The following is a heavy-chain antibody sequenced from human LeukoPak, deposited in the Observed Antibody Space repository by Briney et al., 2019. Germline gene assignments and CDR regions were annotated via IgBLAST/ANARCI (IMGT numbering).Heavy chain of an antibody. CDR2: INYSGST. CDR3: AARYCSSISCYPNWFDP. Sequence: SETLSLTCTVSGGSISSYYWSWIRQPPGKGLEWVGYINYSGSTYYNPSLKSRVTISVDTSKNQFSLKLSSVTAADTAVYYCAARYCSSISCYPNWFDPWGQGTLVTVSS. D-gene: IGHD2-2*01. J-gene: IGHJ5*02. V-gene: IGHV4-59*04. CDR1: GGSISSYY.